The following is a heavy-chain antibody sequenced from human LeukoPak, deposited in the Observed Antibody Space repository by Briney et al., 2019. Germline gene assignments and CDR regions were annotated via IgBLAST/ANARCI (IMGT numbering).Heavy chain of an antibody. CDR1: GGSISSYY. CDR2: IYSSGST. D-gene: IGHD5-18*01. CDR3: ARGYSYYFDY. J-gene: IGHJ4*02. V-gene: IGHV4-59*01. Sequence: SETLSLTCTVSGGSISSYYWSWIRQPPGKGLEWIGYIYSSGSTNYNPSLKSRVTISVDTSKSQFSLKLSSVTAADTAVYYCARGYSYYFDYWSQGTLVTVSS.